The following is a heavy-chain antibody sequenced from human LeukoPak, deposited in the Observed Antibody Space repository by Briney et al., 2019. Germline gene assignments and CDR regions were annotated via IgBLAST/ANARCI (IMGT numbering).Heavy chain of an antibody. CDR1: GFTFSAYW. CDR3: TSKTTDYYDSSGVGGY. D-gene: IGHD3-22*01. Sequence: PGGSLRLSCAASGFTFSAYWVHWVRQAPGKGLVWVSRINSDGSSTSYADSVKGRFIISRDNAKNTLYLQMNSLRAEDTAVYYCTSKTTDYYDSSGVGGYWDQGTLVTVSS. CDR2: INSDGSST. J-gene: IGHJ4*02. V-gene: IGHV3-74*01.